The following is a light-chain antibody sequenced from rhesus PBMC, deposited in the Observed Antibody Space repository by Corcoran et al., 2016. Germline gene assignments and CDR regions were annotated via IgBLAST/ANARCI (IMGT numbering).Light chain of an antibody. CDR2: KAS. CDR3: QHGYGVLYS. J-gene: IGKJ2*01. V-gene: IGKV1-25*01. CDR1: QGISNN. Sequence: DIQMTQSPSSLSASVGDRVTITCRASQGISNNLAWYQQKPGKVLKLLIYKASTLQSGIPSRFNGSGSGTDFTLTISRLQPDDFATYYCQHGYGVLYSFGQGTKVEIK.